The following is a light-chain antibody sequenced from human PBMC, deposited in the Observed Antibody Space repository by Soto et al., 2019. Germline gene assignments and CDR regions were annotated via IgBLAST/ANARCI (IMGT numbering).Light chain of an antibody. V-gene: IGLV4-69*01. CDR3: QTWVGTANVV. Sequence: QLVLTQSPSASASLGASVKLTCTLSSGHSTYAIAWHQQQPEKGPRYLMKLNSDGSHSKGDGIPDRFSGSSSGAERYLTISSLQSEDEADYYCQTWVGTANVVFGGGTKVTVL. CDR1: SGHSTYA. J-gene: IGLJ2*01. CDR2: LNSDGSH.